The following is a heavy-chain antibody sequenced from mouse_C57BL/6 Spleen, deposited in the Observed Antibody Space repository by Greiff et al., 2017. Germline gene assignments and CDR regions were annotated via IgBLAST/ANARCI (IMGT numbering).Heavy chain of an antibody. Sequence: QVQLQQSGAELVRPGASVKLSCKASGYTFTDYYINWVKQRPGQGLEWIARIYPGSGNTYYNEKFKGKATLTAEKSSSTAYMQLSSLTSEDSAVYLCARGTVVADAMDYWGQGTSVTVSS. CDR2: IYPGSGNT. D-gene: IGHD1-1*01. CDR1: GYTFTDYY. V-gene: IGHV1-76*01. J-gene: IGHJ4*01. CDR3: ARGTVVADAMDY.